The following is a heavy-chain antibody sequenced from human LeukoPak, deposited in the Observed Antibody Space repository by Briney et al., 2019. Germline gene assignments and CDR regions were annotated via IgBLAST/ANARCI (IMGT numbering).Heavy chain of an antibody. CDR1: GYTFTSYG. D-gene: IGHD3-16*01. V-gene: IGHV1-18*01. CDR3: ARDLGGSPKGYFDL. CDR2: ISAYNGNT. J-gene: IGHJ2*01. Sequence: GASVKVSCKASGYTFTSYGISWVRQAPGQELEWMGWISAYNGNTNYAQKLQGRVTMTTDTSTSTAYMELRSLRSDDTAVYYCARDLGGSPKGYFDLWGRGTWSLSPQ.